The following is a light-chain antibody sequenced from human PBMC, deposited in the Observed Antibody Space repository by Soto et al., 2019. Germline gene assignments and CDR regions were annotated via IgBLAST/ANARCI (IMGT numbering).Light chain of an antibody. CDR3: QQYNDWPWT. V-gene: IGKV3-15*01. CDR2: DAS. J-gene: IGKJ1*01. CDR1: QSVSGK. Sequence: EIVMTQSPATLSVSPGEGATLSCRASQSVSGKLAWYQHQPGQTQRLLIYDASTRATGIPARFSGSGSGTDFTLTISSLQSEDFAVYYCQQYNDWPWTFGKGTKVEI.